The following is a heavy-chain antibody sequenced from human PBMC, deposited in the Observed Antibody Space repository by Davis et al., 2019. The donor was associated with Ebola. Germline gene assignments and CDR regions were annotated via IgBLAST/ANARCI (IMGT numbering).Heavy chain of an antibody. J-gene: IGHJ4*02. CDR1: GFTFDDYA. CDR3: AKDAIWVVVVNPTN. Sequence: GGSLRLSCAASGFTFDDYAMSWVRQAPGKGLEWVSAISGSGGSTYYADSVKGRFTISRDNSKNTLYLQMNSLRAEDTAVYYCAKDAIWVVVVNPTNWGQGTLVTVSS. V-gene: IGHV3-23*01. CDR2: ISGSGGST. D-gene: IGHD3-22*01.